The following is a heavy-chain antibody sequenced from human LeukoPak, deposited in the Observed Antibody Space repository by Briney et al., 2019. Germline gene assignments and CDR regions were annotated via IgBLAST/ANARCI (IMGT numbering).Heavy chain of an antibody. Sequence: SGGSLRLSCAASAFTFSSYAMHWVRQAPGKGLEWVAVISYDGSNKYYADSVKGRFTISRDNSKNTLYLQMNSLRAEDTAVYYCARDSIPRTYYYDSSGVMDVWGQGTTVTVSS. V-gene: IGHV3-30-3*01. D-gene: IGHD3-22*01. J-gene: IGHJ6*02. CDR1: AFTFSSYA. CDR3: ARDSIPRTYYYDSSGVMDV. CDR2: ISYDGSNK.